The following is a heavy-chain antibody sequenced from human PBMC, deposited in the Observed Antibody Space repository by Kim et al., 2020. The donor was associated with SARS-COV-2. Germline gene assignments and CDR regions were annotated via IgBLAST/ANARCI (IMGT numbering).Heavy chain of an antibody. CDR1: GFTFSSYD. V-gene: IGHV3-23*01. J-gene: IGHJ4*02. CDR2: FSYDGVST. CDR3: AKRGSRVGFDS. Sequence: GGSLRLSCAASGFTFSSYDMTWVRQAPGKGLEWVSTFSYDGVSTLYTDFVKGRFTISRDNSKSTLFLQMNSLRADDTAVYYCAKRGSRVGFDSWGQGTLVTVSS. D-gene: IGHD2-15*01.